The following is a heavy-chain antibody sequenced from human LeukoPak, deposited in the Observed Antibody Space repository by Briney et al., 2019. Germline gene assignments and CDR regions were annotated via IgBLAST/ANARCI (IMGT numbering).Heavy chain of an antibody. D-gene: IGHD2-21*02. CDR2: INHSGST. V-gene: IGHV4-34*01. J-gene: IGHJ4*02. Sequence: SETLSLTCTVSGGSISSYYWSWIRQPPGKGLEWIGEINHSGSTNYNPSLKSRVTISVDTSKNQFSLKLSSVTAADTAVYYCARHDIVVVTATFDYWGQGTLVTVSS. CDR1: GGSISSYY. CDR3: ARHDIVVVTATFDY.